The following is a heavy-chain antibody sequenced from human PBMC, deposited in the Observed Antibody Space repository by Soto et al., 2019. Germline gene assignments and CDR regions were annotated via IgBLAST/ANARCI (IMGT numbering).Heavy chain of an antibody. Sequence: SETLSLTCTVSGGSISSGGYYWSWIRQHPGKGLEWIGYIYYSGSTYYNPSLKSRVTISVDTSRNQFSLRLSSVTAADTAVYYCASYYYYDSSGYFRGFDYWGQGTLVTVSS. V-gene: IGHV4-31*03. CDR2: IYYSGST. D-gene: IGHD3-22*01. CDR1: GGSISSGGYY. CDR3: ASYYYYDSSGYFRGFDY. J-gene: IGHJ4*02.